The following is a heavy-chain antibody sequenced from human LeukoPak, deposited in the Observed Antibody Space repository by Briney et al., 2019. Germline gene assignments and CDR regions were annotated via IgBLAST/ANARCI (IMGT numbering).Heavy chain of an antibody. D-gene: IGHD3-10*01. CDR1: GFTFSSYA. CDR2: IGAGGTFT. Sequence: GGSLRLSCTASGFTFSSYAMNWDRQAPGKGLEWVSGIGAGGTFTYYADSVKGRFTIFRDNSRNTLYLQMNSLRDEDTAVYYCARVEEYIPPVRGVIITSPYYYYGMDVWGQGTTVTVSS. V-gene: IGHV3-23*01. CDR3: ARVEEYIPPVRGVIITSPYYYYGMDV. J-gene: IGHJ6*02.